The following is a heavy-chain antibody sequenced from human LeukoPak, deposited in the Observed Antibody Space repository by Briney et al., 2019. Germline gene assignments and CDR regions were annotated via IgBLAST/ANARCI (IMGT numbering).Heavy chain of an antibody. J-gene: IGHJ6*03. CDR1: GGSISSGGYY. V-gene: IGHV4-30-2*02. CDR3: ARNPNYYYYMDV. CDR2: IYHSGST. Sequence: PSETLSLTCTVSGGSISSGGYYWSWIRQPPGKGLEWIGYIYHSGSTYYNPSLKSRVTISVDRSKNQFSLKLSSVTAADTAVYYCARNPNYYYYMDVWGKGTTVTVSS.